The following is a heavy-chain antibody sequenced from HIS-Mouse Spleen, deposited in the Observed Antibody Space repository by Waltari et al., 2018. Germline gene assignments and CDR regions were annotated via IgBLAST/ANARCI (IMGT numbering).Heavy chain of an antibody. V-gene: IGHV4-34*01. CDR2: INHRGST. Sequence: QVQLQQWGAGLLKPSETLSLTCAVYGGSFSGYYWSWIRQPRGKGLEGIGEINHRGSTTYNPSLKSRVTISVDTSKNQFSLKLSSVTAADTAVYYCAGYNWNYGTDYWGQGTLVTVSS. J-gene: IGHJ4*02. CDR1: GGSFSGYY. D-gene: IGHD1-7*01. CDR3: AGYNWNYGTDY.